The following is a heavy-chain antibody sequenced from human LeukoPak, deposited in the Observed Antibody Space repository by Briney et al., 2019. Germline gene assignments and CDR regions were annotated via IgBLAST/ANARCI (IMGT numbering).Heavy chain of an antibody. V-gene: IGHV3-7*05. D-gene: IGHD2-15*01. CDR1: GFTFSSYW. CDR3: ARISCSGGTCLDF. Sequence: GGSLRLSCVASGFTFSSYWMSWVRQAPGKGLEWVANIKQDGSEKYYVDSVKGRFSISRDNAENSLYLQMSSLRAEDTAVYYCARISCSGGTCLDFWGQGTLVTVSS. CDR2: IKQDGSEK. J-gene: IGHJ4*02.